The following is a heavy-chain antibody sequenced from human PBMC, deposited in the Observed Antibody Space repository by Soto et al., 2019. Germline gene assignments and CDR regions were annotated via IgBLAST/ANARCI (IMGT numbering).Heavy chain of an antibody. CDR2: IYHSGST. Sequence: SETLSLTCAVSGGSISSGGYSWSWIRQPPGKGLEWIGYIYHSGSTYYNPSLKSRVTISVDRSKNQFSLKLSSVTAADTAVYYCARASVFYAFWSGYNWFDPWGQGTLVTVSS. V-gene: IGHV4-30-2*01. CDR3: ARASVFYAFWSGYNWFDP. J-gene: IGHJ5*02. D-gene: IGHD3-3*01. CDR1: GGSISSGGYS.